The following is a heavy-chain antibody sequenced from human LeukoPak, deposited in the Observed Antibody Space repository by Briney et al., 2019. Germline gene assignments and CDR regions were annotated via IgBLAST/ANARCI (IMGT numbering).Heavy chain of an antibody. V-gene: IGHV4-59*08. CDR3: ARHLAKDCSGGSCSDAFDI. CDR1: GGSISSYY. D-gene: IGHD2-15*01. J-gene: IGHJ3*02. CDR2: IYYSGST. Sequence: PSETLSLTCTVSGGSISSYYWGWIRQPPGKGLEWIGYIYYSGSTNYNPSLKSRVTISVDTSKNQFSLKLSSVTAADTAVYYCARHLAKDCSGGSCSDAFDIWGQGTMVTVSS.